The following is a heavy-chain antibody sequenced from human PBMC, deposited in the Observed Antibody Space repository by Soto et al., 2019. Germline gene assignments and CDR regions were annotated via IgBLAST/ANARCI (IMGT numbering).Heavy chain of an antibody. CDR2: IYYTGST. Sequence: SETLSLTCTVSGGSISRYYWTWIRQPPGKRLEWIGYIYYTGSTNYNPSLQSRVTMSIDTSKNQFSLNLSSVTAADTAVYYCASLLRVLEWLYIDPWGQGTLVTVSS. CDR1: GGSISRYY. D-gene: IGHD3-3*01. CDR3: ASLLRVLEWLYIDP. V-gene: IGHV4-59*08. J-gene: IGHJ5*02.